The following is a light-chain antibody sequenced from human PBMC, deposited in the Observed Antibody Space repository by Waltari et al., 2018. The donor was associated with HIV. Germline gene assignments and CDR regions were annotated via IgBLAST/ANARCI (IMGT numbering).Light chain of an antibody. Sequence: QSVLTQPHSVSAAPGQKVTISCSGSSSHLGNDYLSWYQHVPGAAPKLVIYDNNKRPSGIPDRFSGFKSGTSATLGITGLQTGDEADYYCGTWDRSLGGGVFGGGTKLTVL. J-gene: IGLJ3*02. V-gene: IGLV1-51*01. CDR1: SSHLGNDY. CDR3: GTWDRSLGGGV. CDR2: DNN.